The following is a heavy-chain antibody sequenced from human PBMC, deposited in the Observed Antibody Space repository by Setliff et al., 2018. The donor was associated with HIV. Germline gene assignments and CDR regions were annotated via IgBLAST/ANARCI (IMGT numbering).Heavy chain of an antibody. D-gene: IGHD3-3*01. V-gene: IGHV4-39*01. CDR2: IYYSGNT. Sequence: SETLSLTCNVSDGSISSSSYYWAWIRQPPGKGLEWIGTIYYSGNTYYRPSLKMRVTVSIDTSKNQFSLRLNSVTAADTAVYYCARQSGYTRGWDIFGLVAGSFDIWGQGTMVTVSS. J-gene: IGHJ3*02. CDR1: DGSISSSSYY. CDR3: ARQSGYTRGWDIFGLVAGSFDI.